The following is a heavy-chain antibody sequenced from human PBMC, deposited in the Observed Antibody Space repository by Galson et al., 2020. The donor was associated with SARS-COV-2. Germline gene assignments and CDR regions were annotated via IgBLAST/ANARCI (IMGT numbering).Heavy chain of an antibody. J-gene: IGHJ4*02. CDR3: AKSLHSNYFDS. V-gene: IGHV3-30*18. CDR2: ISYTGTNI. CDR1: GFTFSSFN. Sequence: GGSLRLSCEASGFTFSSFNMHWVRQTPGKGLEWVAIISYTGTNIYYADSVQGRFTISRDNSNNTLFLQMSSLRAEDTALYFCAKSLHSNYFDSWGQGVLVTVSS. D-gene: IGHD4-4*01.